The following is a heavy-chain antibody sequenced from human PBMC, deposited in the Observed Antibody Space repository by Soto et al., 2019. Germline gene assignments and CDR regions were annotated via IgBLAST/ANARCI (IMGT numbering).Heavy chain of an antibody. Sequence: VSCKASGYTFTSYGISWVRQAPGQGLEWMGWISAYNGNTNYAQKLQGRVTMTTDTPTSTAYMELSSLRSEDTAVYYCARADVRGDPFVDYWGQGTLVTVSS. CDR2: ISAYNGNT. CDR3: ARADVRGDPFVDY. V-gene: IGHV1-18*01. D-gene: IGHD3-16*01. J-gene: IGHJ4*02. CDR1: GYTFTSYG.